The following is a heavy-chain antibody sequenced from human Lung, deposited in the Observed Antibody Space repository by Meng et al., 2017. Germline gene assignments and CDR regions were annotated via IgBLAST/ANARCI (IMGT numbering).Heavy chain of an antibody. CDR1: GFPFSSYS. CDR2: ISSSSA. Sequence: EVQLVESGGGLVKPGGSVRLSCAASGFPFSSYSMNWVRQAPGKGLEWVSSISSSSAYADSVKGRFTISRDNAKNSLYLQMNSLRAEDTAVYYCARGRVVVAATPSDYWGQGTLVTVSS. V-gene: IGHV3-21*01. J-gene: IGHJ4*02. CDR3: ARGRVVVAATPSDY. D-gene: IGHD2-15*01.